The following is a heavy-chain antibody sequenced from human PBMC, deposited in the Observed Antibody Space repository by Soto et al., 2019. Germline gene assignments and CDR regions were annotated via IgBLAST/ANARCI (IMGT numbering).Heavy chain of an antibody. CDR1: GFTFSSYA. Sequence: EVQLLESGGGLVQPGGSLRLSCAASGFTFSSYAMTWVRKTPGQGLRWVSTVTAGGDNTYHADSVKGRFTISRDTSKNTLSLQMNSLRVEDTAIYHCARLYSRAYDIWGQGTMVTVSS. J-gene: IGHJ3*02. D-gene: IGHD2-15*01. CDR2: VTAGGDNT. CDR3: ARLYSRAYDI. V-gene: IGHV3-23*01.